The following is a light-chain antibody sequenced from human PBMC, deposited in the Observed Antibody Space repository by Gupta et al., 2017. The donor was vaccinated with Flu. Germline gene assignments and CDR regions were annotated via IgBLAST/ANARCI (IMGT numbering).Light chain of an antibody. CDR2: DVS. Sequence: TSSDVGGFSYVSWYQQYPGKAPKLMISDVSKRPSGVPDRFSGSKSGNTASLTISGLQAEDEADYYCSSYARSNTLLFGGGTKLTVL. J-gene: IGLJ2*01. CDR3: SSYARSNTLL. V-gene: IGLV2-11*01. CDR1: SSDVGGFSY.